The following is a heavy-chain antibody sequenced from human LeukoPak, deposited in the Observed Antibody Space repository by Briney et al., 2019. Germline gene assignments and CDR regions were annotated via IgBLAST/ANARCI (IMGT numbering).Heavy chain of an antibody. CDR3: ARDAHFGGVFDI. J-gene: IGHJ3*02. CDR2: ISWNSGSI. V-gene: IGHV3-9*01. D-gene: IGHD2-21*01. CDR1: GFTFDDYA. Sequence: GGSLRLSCAASGFTFDDYAMHWVRQAPGKGLEWVSGISWNSGSIGYADSVKGRFTISRDNAKNSLYLQMNSLRGEDTALYYCARDAHFGGVFDIWGQGTMVTVSS.